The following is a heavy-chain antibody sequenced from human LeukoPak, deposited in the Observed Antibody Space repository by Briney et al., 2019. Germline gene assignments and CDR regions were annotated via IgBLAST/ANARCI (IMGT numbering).Heavy chain of an antibody. CDR1: GGSINSGGYY. CDR2: FSHSGST. V-gene: IGHV4-30-2*01. J-gene: IGHJ4*02. Sequence: SQTLSLTCTVSGGSINSGGYYWTWIRQPPGEGLEWIAYFSHSGSTFYNPSLKSRVTISLDTSKNQFSLNLRSVTAADTAVYYCARQEGGIVGPYWGQGTLVTVSS. CDR3: ARQEGGIVGPY. D-gene: IGHD1-26*01.